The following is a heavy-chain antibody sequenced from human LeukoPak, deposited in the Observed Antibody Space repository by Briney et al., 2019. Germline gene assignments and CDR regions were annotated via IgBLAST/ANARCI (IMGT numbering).Heavy chain of an antibody. Sequence: SETLSLTCTVSGVSISNSDYYWGWIRQPPGRGLEWIGSIYYTATTYYNPSLKSRLTISLDTSKSQFSLNVTSVTAADTAVYYCGRIFTSRGIGGPRVFWGQGNLVTVSS. V-gene: IGHV4-39*07. CDR1: GVSISNSDYY. CDR3: GRIFTSRGIGGPRVF. J-gene: IGHJ4*02. CDR2: IYYTATT. D-gene: IGHD2-15*01.